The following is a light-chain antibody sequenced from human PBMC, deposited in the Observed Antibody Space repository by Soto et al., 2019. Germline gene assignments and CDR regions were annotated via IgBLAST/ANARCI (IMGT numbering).Light chain of an antibody. CDR1: QGIRND. J-gene: IGKJ1*01. CDR3: LQDYNYSVT. Sequence: AIPMTQSPSSLSASVGDRVTITCRASQGIRNDLGWYQQKPGKAPKLLIYAASSLQSGVPSRFSGSGSRTDFTLTISSLQPEDFATYYCLQDYNYSVTFGQGTKVEIK. V-gene: IGKV1-6*01. CDR2: AAS.